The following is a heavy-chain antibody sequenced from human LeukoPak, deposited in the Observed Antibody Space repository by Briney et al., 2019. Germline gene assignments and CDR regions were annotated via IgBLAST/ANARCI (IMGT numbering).Heavy chain of an antibody. CDR1: GLTFSNFE. Sequence: GGSLRLSCAASGLTFSNFEMNWVRQAPGKGLEWISYISKSGSTIYYADSVKGRFTISRDSAKSSLHLQMNRLRVGDSAVYCAGSYGDYHDRFDYWGQGTLVTVSS. CDR2: ISKSGSTI. V-gene: IGHV3-48*03. J-gene: IGHJ4*02. D-gene: IGHD4-17*01. CDR3: GSYGDYHDRFDY.